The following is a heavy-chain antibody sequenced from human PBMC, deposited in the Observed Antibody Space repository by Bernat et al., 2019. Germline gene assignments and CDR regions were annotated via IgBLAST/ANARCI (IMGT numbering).Heavy chain of an antibody. CDR3: TRDYTAMVDAWFDP. CDR1: GFTFGDYA. D-gene: IGHD5-18*01. CDR2: IRSKAYGGTT. Sequence: EVQLVESGGGLVQPGRSLRLSCTASGFTFGDYAMSWFRQAPGKGLEWVGFIRSKAYGGTTEYAASVKGRFTISRDDSKSIGYRQMNSLKTEDTAVYYCTRDYTAMVDAWFDPWGQGTLVTVSS. J-gene: IGHJ5*02. V-gene: IGHV3-49*03.